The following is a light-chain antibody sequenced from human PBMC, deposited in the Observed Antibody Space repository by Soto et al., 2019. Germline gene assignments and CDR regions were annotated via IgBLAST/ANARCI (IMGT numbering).Light chain of an antibody. J-gene: IGKJ4*01. CDR2: GAS. Sequence: EIVMTQSPATLSVSPGERVTLSCRASQSVSSNLAWYQQKPGQAPRLLIYGASTRATGIPARFSGSGSGTEFTLTINSLQSEDFAVYYCQKYDDWPLTFGGGTKLEIK. CDR1: QSVSSN. V-gene: IGKV3-15*01. CDR3: QKYDDWPLT.